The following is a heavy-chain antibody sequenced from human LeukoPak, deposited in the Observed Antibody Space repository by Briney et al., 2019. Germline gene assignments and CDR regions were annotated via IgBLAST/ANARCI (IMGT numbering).Heavy chain of an antibody. D-gene: IGHD1-26*01. CDR2: INHRGTT. V-gene: IGHV4-34*01. J-gene: IGHJ4*02. CDR1: GDSFSGYY. Sequence: SETLSLTCAVYGDSFSGYYWSWIRQPPGKGLEWIAEINHRGTTHYNPSLKSRVNISADTSKNQFSLHLDSVTAADTAVYFCARSWAGMYYPFYYFDYWGQGTLVSVSS. CDR3: ARSWAGMYYPFYYFDY.